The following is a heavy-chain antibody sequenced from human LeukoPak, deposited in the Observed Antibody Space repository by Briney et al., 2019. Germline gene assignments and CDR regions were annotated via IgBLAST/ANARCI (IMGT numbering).Heavy chain of an antibody. CDR1: GFTFSTFG. CDR2: IRYDGGAK. D-gene: IGHD3-10*02. J-gene: IGHJ4*02. Sequence: PGGSLRLSCAASGFTFSTFGMHWVRQAPGKGLEWVAFIRYDGGAKYYADPVKGRITVSRDNSKNTLHLQMNSLRAEDTAVYYCAKDMFSELSLGVQGDYRGQGALVTVSS. CDR3: AKDMFSELSLGVQGDY. V-gene: IGHV3-30*02.